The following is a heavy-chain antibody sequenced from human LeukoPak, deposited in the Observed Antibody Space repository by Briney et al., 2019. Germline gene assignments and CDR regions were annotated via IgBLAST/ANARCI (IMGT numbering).Heavy chain of an antibody. V-gene: IGHV4-31*03. CDR2: IYYSGST. CDR3: ARDRSGGAAAYYGMDV. J-gene: IGHJ6*02. D-gene: IGHD6-25*01. Sequence: SQTLSLTCTVSGGSISSGGYYWSWIRQHPGKGLEWIGYIYYSGSTYYNPSLKSRVTISVDTSKNQFSLKLSSVTAADTAVYYCARDRSGGAAAYYGMDVWGQGTTVTVSS. CDR1: GGSISSGGYY.